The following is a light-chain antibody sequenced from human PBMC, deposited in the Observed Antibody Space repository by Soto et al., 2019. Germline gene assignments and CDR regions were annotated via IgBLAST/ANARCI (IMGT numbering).Light chain of an antibody. CDR3: QQRSNWIT. CDR2: AAS. CDR1: QGIRND. V-gene: IGKV1-17*01. J-gene: IGKJ5*01. Sequence: DIQMTQSPSSLSASVGYRVTITCRASQGIRNDLGWYQQKPGKXPXXLIYAASSLQSGVPARLSGSGSGTEFTLTISSVEPEDFAVYYCQQRSNWITFGQGTRLEIK.